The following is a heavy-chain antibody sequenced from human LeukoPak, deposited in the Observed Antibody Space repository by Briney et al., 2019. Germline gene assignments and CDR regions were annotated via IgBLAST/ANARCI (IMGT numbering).Heavy chain of an antibody. V-gene: IGHV3-23*01. CDR1: GFTFKNYA. CDR3: AKWGDYDVLTGYYDSGY. Sequence: PGASLRLSCAASGFTFKNYAMTWVRQAPGKGLQWVSAISGRDDSTYYADSVKGRFTISRDISKNTLFLQMNNLRADDTAVHYCAKWGDYDVLTGYYDSGYWGQGTLVTVSS. D-gene: IGHD3-9*01. CDR2: ISGRDDST. J-gene: IGHJ4*02.